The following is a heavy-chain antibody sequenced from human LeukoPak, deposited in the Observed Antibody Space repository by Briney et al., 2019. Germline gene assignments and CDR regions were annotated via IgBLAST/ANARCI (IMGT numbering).Heavy chain of an antibody. Sequence: GRSLRLSCAASGFTFSTYWMSWVRQAPGKGQEWVANIKQDGSEKYYVDSVKGRFTISRDNAKNSLYLQMDSLRAEDTAMYYCARDSAGNDYWGQGTLVTVSS. V-gene: IGHV3-7*01. J-gene: IGHJ4*02. CDR3: ARDSAGNDY. CDR1: GFTFSTYW. CDR2: IKQDGSEK. D-gene: IGHD6-13*01.